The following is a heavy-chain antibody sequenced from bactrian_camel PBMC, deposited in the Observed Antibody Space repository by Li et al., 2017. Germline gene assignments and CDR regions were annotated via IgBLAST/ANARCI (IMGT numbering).Heavy chain of an antibody. D-gene: IGHD3*01. J-gene: IGHJ4*01. V-gene: IGHV3S63*01. CDR2: ICTSAGTT. Sequence: HVQLVESGGGSVQAGGSLRLSCRTSGYTSRNSCIGWFRQAPGKQREGVAAICTSAGTTHYADSVQGRFTISQDTTENTDYLQMNSLKPEDTAMYYCASVWKYELTAPPLAQSSYSLWGQGTQVTVS. CDR3: ASVWKYELTAPPLAQSSYSL. CDR1: GYTSRNSC.